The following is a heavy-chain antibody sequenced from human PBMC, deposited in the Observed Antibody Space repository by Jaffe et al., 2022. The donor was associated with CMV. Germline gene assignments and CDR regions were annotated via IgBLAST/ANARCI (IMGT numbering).Heavy chain of an antibody. D-gene: IGHD1-26*01. CDR1: GFTFSSYS. CDR3: ARDSEWELPRGGIDY. Sequence: EVQLVESGGGLVKPGGSLRLSCAASGFTFSSYSMNWVRQAPGKGLEWVSSISSSSSYIYYADSVKGRFTISRDNAKNSLYLQMNSLRAEDTAVYYCARDSEWELPRGGIDYWGQGTLVTVSS. CDR2: ISSSSSYI. J-gene: IGHJ4*02. V-gene: IGHV3-21*01.